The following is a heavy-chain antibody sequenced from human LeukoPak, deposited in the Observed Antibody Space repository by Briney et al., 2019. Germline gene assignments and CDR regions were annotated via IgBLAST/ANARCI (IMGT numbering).Heavy chain of an antibody. Sequence: GASVKVSCKVTGNTLTEFPMHWVRQSPGKGLEWMGGFDPEVGETVYAQKFQGRVTMTEDTSTETAYMELSSLSSEDTAVYYCSTDLLAGGLKTFDPWGQGTLVTVSS. CDR3: STDLLAGGLKTFDP. J-gene: IGHJ5*02. CDR1: GNTLTEFP. V-gene: IGHV1-24*01. CDR2: FDPEVGET.